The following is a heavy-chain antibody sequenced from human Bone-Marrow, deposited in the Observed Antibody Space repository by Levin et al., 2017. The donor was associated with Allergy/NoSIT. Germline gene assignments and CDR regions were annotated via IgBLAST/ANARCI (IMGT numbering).Heavy chain of an antibody. CDR3: AREYADYYFDY. J-gene: IGHJ4*02. V-gene: IGHV3-33*01. Sequence: GGSLRLSCTASGFTFGSYGIHWVRQAPGKGLEWVAGIWFDGTHEHYADSVRGRFIVSRDNSKSTLYLQLNSLRAEDTAVYYCAREYADYYFDYWGQGTLVTVSS. CDR1: GFTFGSYG. CDR2: IWFDGTHE. D-gene: IGHD2-8*01.